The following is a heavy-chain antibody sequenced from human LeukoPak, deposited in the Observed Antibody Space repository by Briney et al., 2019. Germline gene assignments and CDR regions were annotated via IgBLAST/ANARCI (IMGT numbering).Heavy chain of an antibody. D-gene: IGHD2-15*01. Sequence: SETLSLTCTVSGGSISSYYWSWIRQPPGKGLEWIGNIYYSGSTNYNSSLKSRVTISVDTSKNQFSLKLSSVTAADTAVYYCARLNEYCSGGSCYVRGRTNYYYYGMDVWGQGTTVTVSS. CDR2: IYYSGST. CDR3: ARLNEYCSGGSCYVRGRTNYYYYGMDV. CDR1: GGSISSYY. J-gene: IGHJ6*02. V-gene: IGHV4-59*08.